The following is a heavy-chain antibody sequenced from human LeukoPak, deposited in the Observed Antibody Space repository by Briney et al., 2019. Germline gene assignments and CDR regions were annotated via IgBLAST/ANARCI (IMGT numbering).Heavy chain of an antibody. V-gene: IGHV1-2*02. J-gene: IGHJ2*01. Sequence: ASVKVSCKASGYTFTGYYMHWVRQAPGQGLEWMGWISPNSGGTNYAQKFQGRVTMTRDTSISTAYMELSRLRSDDTAVYYCARESEVAAHWYFDLWGRGTLVTVSS. CDR3: ARESEVAAHWYFDL. D-gene: IGHD6-19*01. CDR1: GYTFTGYY. CDR2: ISPNSGGT.